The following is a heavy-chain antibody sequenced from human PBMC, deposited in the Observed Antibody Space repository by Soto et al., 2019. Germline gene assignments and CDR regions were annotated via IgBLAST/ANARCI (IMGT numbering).Heavy chain of an antibody. D-gene: IGHD3-22*01. V-gene: IGHV4-59*01. J-gene: IGHJ4*02. CDR2: IYYSGST. CDR1: GGSISSYY. Sequence: QVQLQESGPGLVKPSETLSLTCTVSGGSISSYYWSWIRQPPGKGLEWIGYIYYSGSTNYNPSLKSLVTISVDTSRNQFSLKLSSVTASDTAVYYCARDTRYYDSSGYYVCPALDYWGQGTLVTVSS. CDR3: ARDTRYYDSSGYYVCPALDY.